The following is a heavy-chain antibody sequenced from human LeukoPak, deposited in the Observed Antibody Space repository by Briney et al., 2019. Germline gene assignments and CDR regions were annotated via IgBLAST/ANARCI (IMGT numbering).Heavy chain of an antibody. CDR1: GFTFSSYW. CDR3: ARHLSGITGYTYGRGIDY. V-gene: IGHV3-7*01. Sequence: GGSLRLSCAASGFTFSSYWMSWVRQAPGKGLEWVANIKKDGSEKYYVDSVKGRFTISRDNAKESLYLQMNSLRAEDTAVYYCARHLSGITGYTYGRGIDYWGQGTLVSVS. CDR2: IKKDGSEK. J-gene: IGHJ4*02. D-gene: IGHD5-18*01.